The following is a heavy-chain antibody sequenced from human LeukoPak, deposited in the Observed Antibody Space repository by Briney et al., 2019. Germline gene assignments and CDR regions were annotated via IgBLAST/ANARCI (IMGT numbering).Heavy chain of an antibody. Sequence: NASETLSLTCAVYGGSFSGYYWSWIRQPPGKGLEWIGEINHSGSTNYNPSLKSRVTISVDTSKNQFSLKLSSVTAADTAVYYCARYSGSYNFDYWGQGTLVTVSS. CDR1: GGSFSGYY. CDR2: INHSGST. V-gene: IGHV4-34*01. CDR3: ARYSGSYNFDY. J-gene: IGHJ4*02. D-gene: IGHD1-26*01.